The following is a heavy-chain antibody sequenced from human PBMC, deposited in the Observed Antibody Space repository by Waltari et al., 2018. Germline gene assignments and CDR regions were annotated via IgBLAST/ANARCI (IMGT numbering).Heavy chain of an antibody. Sequence: EVQLLESGGGLVQPGGSLRLSCAASGFTFSSYAMSWVRQAPGTGLEWVSAISGSGGSTYYADSVKGRFTISRDNSKNTLYLQMNSLRAEDTAVYYCAKDPLGYCSSTSCYGHYGMDVWGQGTTVTVSS. CDR2: ISGSGGST. J-gene: IGHJ6*02. CDR1: GFTFSSYA. V-gene: IGHV3-23*01. D-gene: IGHD2-2*01. CDR3: AKDPLGYCSSTSCYGHYGMDV.